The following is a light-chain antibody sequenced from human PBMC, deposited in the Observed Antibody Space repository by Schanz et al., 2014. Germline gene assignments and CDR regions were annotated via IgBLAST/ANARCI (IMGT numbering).Light chain of an antibody. CDR1: QDITNE. Sequence: AIQMTQSPSSLSASVGDRVTITCRASQDITNELDWYQQRPGKAPKLLIHAASSLQSGVPLRFSGSGSGTDFTLTISSLQPEDFATYYCLQDYNYPLTFGPGTKVDIK. CDR2: AAS. CDR3: LQDYNYPLT. V-gene: IGKV1-6*01. J-gene: IGKJ3*01.